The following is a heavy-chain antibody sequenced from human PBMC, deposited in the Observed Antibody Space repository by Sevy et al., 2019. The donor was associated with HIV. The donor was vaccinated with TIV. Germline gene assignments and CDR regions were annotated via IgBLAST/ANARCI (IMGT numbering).Heavy chain of an antibody. CDR3: AKGACSGGSCYWGGDYYYYYMDV. Sequence: GGSLRLSCAASGFTLSSYGMHWVRQAPGKGLEWVAVIWYDGSNKYYADSVKGRFTISRDNSKNTLYLQMNSLRAEDTAVYYCAKGACSGGSCYWGGDYYYYYMDVWGKGTTVTVSS. CDR1: GFTLSSYG. D-gene: IGHD2-15*01. V-gene: IGHV3-33*06. J-gene: IGHJ6*03. CDR2: IWYDGSNK.